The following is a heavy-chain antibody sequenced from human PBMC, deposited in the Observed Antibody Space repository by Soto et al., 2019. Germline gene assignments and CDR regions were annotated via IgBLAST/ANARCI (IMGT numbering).Heavy chain of an antibody. CDR1: GGSISSSSYY. J-gene: IGHJ6*02. V-gene: IGHV4-39*07. Sequence: SETLSLTCTVSGGSISSSSYYWGWIHQPPGKGLEWIGSIYYSGSTYYNPSLKSRVTISVDTSKNQFSLKLSSVTAADTAVYYCARDPGYYYGSGSYYNPYYYYGMDVWGQGTTVTVSS. CDR2: IYYSGST. CDR3: ARDPGYYYGSGSYYNPYYYYGMDV. D-gene: IGHD3-10*01.